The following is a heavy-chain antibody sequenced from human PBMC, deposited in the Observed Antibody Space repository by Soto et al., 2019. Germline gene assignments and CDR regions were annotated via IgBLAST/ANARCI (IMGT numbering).Heavy chain of an antibody. CDR3: ARWVFPFRGSWPSYYYGMDV. Sequence: SETLSLTCAVYGGFFSGYYWSWIRQPPGKGLEWIGEINHSGSTNYNPSLKSRVTISVDTSKNQFSLKLSSVTAADTAVYYCARWVFPFRGSWPSYYYGMDVWGQGTTVT. CDR1: GGFFSGYY. J-gene: IGHJ6*02. CDR2: INHSGST. D-gene: IGHD6-13*01. V-gene: IGHV4-34*01.